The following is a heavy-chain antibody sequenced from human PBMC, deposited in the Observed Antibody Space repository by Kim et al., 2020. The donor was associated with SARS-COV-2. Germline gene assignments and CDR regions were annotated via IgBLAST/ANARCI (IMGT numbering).Heavy chain of an antibody. CDR2: IYYSGST. CDR3: ARGGGLWIQLGFDPHSID. CDR1: GGSISSYY. J-gene: IGHJ3*02. Sequence: SETLSLTCTVYGGSISSYYWSWIRQPPGKGLEWIGYIYYSGSTHYNPSLKSRVTISIDPSKNQFSLKLGSVTAADTAVYSCARGGGLWIQLGFDPHSID. D-gene: IGHD5-18*01. V-gene: IGHV4-59*01.